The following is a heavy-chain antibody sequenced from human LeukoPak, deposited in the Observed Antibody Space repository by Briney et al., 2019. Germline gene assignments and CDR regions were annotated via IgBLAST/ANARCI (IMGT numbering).Heavy chain of an antibody. CDR3: ARDLSSSWSPGV. CDR1: GFTFSSYA. Sequence: GGSLRLSCAASGFTFSSYAMHWVRQAPGKGLKWVAVISYDGSNKYYADSVKGRFTISRDNSKNTLYLQMNSLRIEDTAMYYCARDLSSSWSPGVWGQGTMVSVSS. D-gene: IGHD6-13*01. CDR2: ISYDGSNK. V-gene: IGHV3-30-3*01. J-gene: IGHJ3*01.